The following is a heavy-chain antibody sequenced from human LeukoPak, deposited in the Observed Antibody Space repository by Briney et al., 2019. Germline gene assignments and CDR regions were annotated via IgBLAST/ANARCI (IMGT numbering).Heavy chain of an antibody. CDR1: GYTFTGYY. CDR3: ARAEWSLGGHDAFDI. Sequence: ASVKVSCKSSGYTFTGYYIHWVRQAPGQGLEWMGIINPTGGSTIYAQRFQGRVTMTRDKSTSSVYMDLSTLTSEDTAVYYCARAEWSLGGHDAFDIWGQGTMVTVSS. J-gene: IGHJ3*02. CDR2: INPTGGST. V-gene: IGHV1-46*01. D-gene: IGHD3-3*01.